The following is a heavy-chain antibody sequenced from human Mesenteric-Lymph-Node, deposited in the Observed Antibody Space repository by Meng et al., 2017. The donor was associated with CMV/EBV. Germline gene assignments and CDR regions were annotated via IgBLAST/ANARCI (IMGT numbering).Heavy chain of an antibody. Sequence: SETLSLTCAVYGGSFSGYYWSWIRQPPGKGLEWIGSIYYSGSTYYNPSLKSRVTISVDTSKNQFSLKLSSVTAADTAVYYCARVGDFGVVSKSLAWFDPWGQGTLVTVSS. J-gene: IGHJ5*02. CDR3: ARVGDFGVVSKSLAWFDP. CDR2: IYYSGST. CDR1: GGSFSGYY. D-gene: IGHD3-3*01. V-gene: IGHV4-34*01.